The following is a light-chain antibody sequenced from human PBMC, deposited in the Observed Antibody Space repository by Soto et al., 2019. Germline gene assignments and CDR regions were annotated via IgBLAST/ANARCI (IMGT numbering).Light chain of an antibody. Sequence: QSALTQPASVSGSPGQSITISCTGTSSDVGGYNYVSWYQQHPGKAPKLMIYDVSNRPSGVSNRFSGSKSGNTASLTISGLQAEDDAAYCCSSYTSSSTLLYVFGTGTQLTV. V-gene: IGLV2-14*01. CDR1: SSDVGGYNY. CDR3: SSYTSSSTLLYV. J-gene: IGLJ1*01. CDR2: DVS.